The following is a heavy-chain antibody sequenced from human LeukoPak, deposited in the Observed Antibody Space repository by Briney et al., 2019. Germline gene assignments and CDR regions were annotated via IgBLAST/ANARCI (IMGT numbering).Heavy chain of an antibody. V-gene: IGHV1-58*01. D-gene: IGHD3-16*01. Sequence: SVKVSCKASGFTFTSSAVQWVRQARGQRLEWIGWIVVGSGNTNYAQKFQERVTITRDMSTSTAYMELSSLRSEDTAVYYCAAPLYTDDAFDIWGQGTTVTVSS. J-gene: IGHJ3*02. CDR1: GFTFTSSA. CDR2: IVVGSGNT. CDR3: AAPLYTDDAFDI.